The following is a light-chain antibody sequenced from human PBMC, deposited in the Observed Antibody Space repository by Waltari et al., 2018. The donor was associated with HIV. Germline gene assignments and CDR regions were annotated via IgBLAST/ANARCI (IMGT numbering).Light chain of an antibody. CDR3: ACWDRSGDYIL. CDR2: GKN. V-gene: IGLV3-19*01. CDR1: SPRNYY. J-gene: IGLJ2*01. Sequence: SSELTQDPAVSVALGQTVKIACLVDSPRNYYASWYRLRPGQAPQLLVYGKNSRPSGIPDRFSASSSGNRAFLTITGARAEDEADYYCACWDRSGDYILFGGGTSLTGL.